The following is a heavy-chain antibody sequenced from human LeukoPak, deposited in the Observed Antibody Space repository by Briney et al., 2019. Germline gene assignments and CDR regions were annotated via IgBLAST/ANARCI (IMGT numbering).Heavy chain of an antibody. CDR1: GFTFSSYA. J-gene: IGHJ4*02. Sequence: GGSLRLSCAASGFTFSSYAMSWVRQAPGKGLEWVSAISGSGGSTYYADSVKGRFTISRDNSKNTLYLQMNSLRAEDPAVYYCAKCRNSDGEPYFDYWGQGTLVTVSS. CDR3: AKCRNSDGEPYFDY. V-gene: IGHV3-23*01. CDR2: ISGSGGST. D-gene: IGHD2-15*01.